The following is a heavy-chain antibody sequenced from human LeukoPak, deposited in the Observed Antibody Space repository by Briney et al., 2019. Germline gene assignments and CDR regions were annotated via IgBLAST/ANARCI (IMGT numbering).Heavy chain of an antibody. J-gene: IGHJ3*02. Sequence: ASVKVSCKASGGTFKNYAISWVRQAPGQGLEWMGGILPIFGTTNYAQKFQDRVTITRDRSMSTAYMELSSLRSEDTAMYYCASIRDGYNHAFDIWGQGTMVTVSS. V-gene: IGHV1-69*05. CDR3: ASIRDGYNHAFDI. D-gene: IGHD5-24*01. CDR1: GGTFKNYA. CDR2: ILPIFGTT.